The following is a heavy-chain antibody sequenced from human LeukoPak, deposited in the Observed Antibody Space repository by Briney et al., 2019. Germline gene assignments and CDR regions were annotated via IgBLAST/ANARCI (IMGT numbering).Heavy chain of an antibody. V-gene: IGHV4-30-4*01. CDR2: IYYSGST. D-gene: IGHD3-3*01. CDR1: GGSISSGDYY. CDR3: ARGYFWSGYIQEYGMDV. J-gene: IGHJ6*02. Sequence: SETLSLTCTVSGGSISSGDYYWRWIRQPPGKGLEWIGYIYYSGSTYYNPSLKSRVTISVDTSKNQFSLKLSSVTAADTAVYYCARGYFWSGYIQEYGMDVWGQGTTVTVSS.